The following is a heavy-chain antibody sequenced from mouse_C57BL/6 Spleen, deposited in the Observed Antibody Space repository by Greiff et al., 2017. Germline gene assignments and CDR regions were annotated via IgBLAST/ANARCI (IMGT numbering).Heavy chain of an antibody. J-gene: IGHJ3*01. V-gene: IGHV5-17*01. CDR3: ARGYYDYDGFAY. CDR1: GFTFSDYG. CDR2: ISSGSSTI. Sequence: EVQLKESGGGLVKPGGSLKLSCAASGFTFSDYGMHWVRQAPEKGLEWVAYISSGSSTIYYADTVKGRFTISRDNAKNTLFLQMTSLRSEDTAMYYCARGYYDYDGFAYWGQGTLVTVSA. D-gene: IGHD2-4*01.